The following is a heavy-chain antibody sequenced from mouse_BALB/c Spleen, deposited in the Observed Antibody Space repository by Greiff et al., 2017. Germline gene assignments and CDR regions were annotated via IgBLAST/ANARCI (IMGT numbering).Heavy chain of an antibody. J-gene: IGHJ3*01. CDR3: ARDGFAY. Sequence: EVKLVESGGGLVQPGGSLKLSCAASGFTFSSYGMSWVRQTPDKRLELVATINSNGGSTYYPASVKGRFTISRDNAKNTLYLQMSSLKSEDTAMYYCARDGFAYWGQGTLVTVSA. V-gene: IGHV5-6-3*01. CDR2: INSNGGST. CDR1: GFTFSSYG.